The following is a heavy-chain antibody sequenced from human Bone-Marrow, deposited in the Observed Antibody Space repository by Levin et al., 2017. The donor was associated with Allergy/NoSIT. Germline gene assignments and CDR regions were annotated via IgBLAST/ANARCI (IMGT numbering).Heavy chain of an antibody. CDR1: GFTFDDYR. J-gene: IGHJ4*02. V-gene: IGHV3-43*01. CDR2: INWDGGIT. CDR3: AKDIYRNIYSIDSGPIDH. D-gene: IGHD4-11*01. Sequence: PGGSLRLSCAASGFTFDDYRMHWVRQAPGKGLEWVSLINWDGGITYYADSVKGRFTISRDNSKNSLFLQMNSLRSEDTALYYCAKDIYRNIYSIDSGPIDHWGQGTLVSVSS.